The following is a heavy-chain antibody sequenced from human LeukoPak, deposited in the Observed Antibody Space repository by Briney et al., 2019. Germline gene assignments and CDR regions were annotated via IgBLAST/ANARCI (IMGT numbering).Heavy chain of an antibody. CDR3: AKLVGGLPLDL. Sequence: GGSLRLSCAASGFSFSSYAMSWVRQAPGKGLEWVSTISGSGDSTYYADSVKGRFTISRDNSKNTLYLQMNSLRVEDTALYYCAKLVGGLPLDLWGQGTVVTVSS. V-gene: IGHV3-23*01. CDR1: GFSFSSYA. J-gene: IGHJ3*01. D-gene: IGHD1-26*01. CDR2: ISGSGDST.